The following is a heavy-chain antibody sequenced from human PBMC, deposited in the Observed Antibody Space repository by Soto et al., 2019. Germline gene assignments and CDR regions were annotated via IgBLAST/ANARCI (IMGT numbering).Heavy chain of an antibody. CDR1: GYAFSQFY. V-gene: IGHV1-2*04. CDR2: INPNSGRT. J-gene: IGHJ6*03. D-gene: IGHD4-17*01. CDR3: ARESGGTTATLDYYYCYMDV. Sequence: QVQLVQSGAEVKKPGASVKVSCKASGYAFSQFYIHWMRQAPGQGLEWMGWINPNSGRTKFAQNFQGWGTMTRDTSIKTVYMELSGLRSDATAVYYCARESGGTTATLDYYYCYMDVWGKGTTVTVSS.